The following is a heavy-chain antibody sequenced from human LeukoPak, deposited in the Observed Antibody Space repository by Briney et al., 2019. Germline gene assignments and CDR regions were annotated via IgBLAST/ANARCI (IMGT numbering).Heavy chain of an antibody. D-gene: IGHD3-10*01. CDR2: ISYDGSNK. J-gene: IGHJ6*02. CDR1: GFTFSSYA. Sequence: HPGGSLRLSCAVSGFTFSSYAMHWVRQAPGKGLEWVAVISYDGSNKYYADSVKGRFTISRDNSKNTLYLQMNSLRAEDTAVYYCARGAGYYYYYGMDVWGQGTTVTVSS. CDR3: ARGAGYYYYYGMDV. V-gene: IGHV3-30-3*01.